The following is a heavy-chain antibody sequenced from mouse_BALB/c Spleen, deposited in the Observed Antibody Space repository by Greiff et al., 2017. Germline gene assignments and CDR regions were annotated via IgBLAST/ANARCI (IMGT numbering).Heavy chain of an antibody. D-gene: IGHD1-1*01. J-gene: IGHJ4*01. CDR2: IWAGGST. Sequence: VKLVESGPGLVAPSQSLSITCTVSGFSLTSYGVHWVRQPPGKGLEWLGVIWAGGSTNYNSALMSRLSISKDNSKSQVFLKMNSLQTDDTAMYYCARDQYYGSSYGAMDDWVQGTSVTVSS. CDR1: GFSLTSYG. CDR3: ARDQYYGSSYGAMDD. V-gene: IGHV2-9*02.